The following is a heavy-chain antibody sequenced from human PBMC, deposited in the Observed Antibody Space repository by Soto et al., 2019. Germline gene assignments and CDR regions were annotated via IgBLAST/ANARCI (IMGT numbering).Heavy chain of an antibody. V-gene: IGHV1-18*01. CDR3: AREVAAAGGEFDN. CDR2: ISAYSGNT. J-gene: IGHJ4*02. CDR1: GYTFTSYG. Sequence: QVQLVQSGAEVKNPGASVKVSCKASGYTFTSYGIGWVRQAPGQGLEWMGWISAYSGNTNYAQNLQGRVTITTDTSTSTAYMDLRSLRSDDTAAYSCAREVAAAGGEFDNWGQGALVTVSS. D-gene: IGHD6-25*01.